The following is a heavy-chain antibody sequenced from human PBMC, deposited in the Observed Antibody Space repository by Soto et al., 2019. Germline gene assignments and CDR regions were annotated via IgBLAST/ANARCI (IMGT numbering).Heavy chain of an antibody. CDR3: ARGPWFGELLEKNYYYYGMDV. Sequence: PGGSLRLSCAASGFTVSSNYMSWVRQAPGKGLEWVSVIYSGGSTYYADSVKGRFTISRDNSKNTLYLQMNSLRAEDTAVYYCARGPWFGELLEKNYYYYGMDVWGQGTTVTVSS. J-gene: IGHJ6*02. CDR1: GFTVSSNY. V-gene: IGHV3-66*01. CDR2: IYSGGST. D-gene: IGHD3-10*01.